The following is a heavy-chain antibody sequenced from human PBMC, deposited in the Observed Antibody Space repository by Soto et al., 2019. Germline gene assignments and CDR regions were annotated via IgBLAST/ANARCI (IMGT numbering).Heavy chain of an antibody. J-gene: IGHJ5*02. CDR2: TYYRSKWYN. V-gene: IGHV6-1*01. CDR3: ERVDSGGWILNTWFAP. Sequence: PSQTLSLTCAFSGDSLSSNSAAWNWIRQSPSRGLEWLGRTYYRSKWYNDYTVSVKSRITINPDTSKNQFSLQQNSMTPEDTAVVYYERVDSGGWILNTWFAPWGQEPLVTVSS. CDR1: GDSLSSNSAA. D-gene: IGHD6-19*01.